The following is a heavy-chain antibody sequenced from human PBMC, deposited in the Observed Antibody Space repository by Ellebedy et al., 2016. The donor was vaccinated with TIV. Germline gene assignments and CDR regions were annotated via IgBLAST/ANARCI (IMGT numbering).Heavy chain of an antibody. Sequence: PGGSLRLSCAASGFTFDDYAMHWVRQAPGKGLEWVSGISWNSGNIEYADSVKGRFTISRDNANNSLYLQMNSLRAEDTALYYCAGCSPGNIFENWGQGTLVTVSS. V-gene: IGHV3-9*01. CDR3: AGCSPGNIFEN. D-gene: IGHD2-15*01. CDR2: ISWNSGNI. CDR1: GFTFDDYA. J-gene: IGHJ4*02.